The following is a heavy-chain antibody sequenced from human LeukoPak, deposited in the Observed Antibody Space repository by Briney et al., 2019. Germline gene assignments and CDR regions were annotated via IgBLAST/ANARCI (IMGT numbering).Heavy chain of an antibody. J-gene: IGHJ4*02. CDR2: INPNSGGT. Sequence: ASVTVSCKVSGYTFTAYYMHWVRQAPGQGLEWMGWINPNSGGTNYAQKFQGRVTMTRDTSISTAYMELSRLRSDDTAVYYCARIPLGIGDYWGQGTLVTVSS. CDR1: GYTFTAYY. CDR3: ARIPLGIGDY. D-gene: IGHD7-27*01. V-gene: IGHV1-2*02.